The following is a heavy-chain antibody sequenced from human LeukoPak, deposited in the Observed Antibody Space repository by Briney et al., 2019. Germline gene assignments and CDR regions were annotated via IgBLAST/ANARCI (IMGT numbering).Heavy chain of an antibody. CDR3: ARDKSRDGYMYYFDY. Sequence: GGSLRLSCAASGFTFSSYWMSWVRQAPGKGLEWVANIKQDGSEKYYVDSVKGRFTISRDNAKNSLYLQMNSLRTEDTAVYYCARDKSRDGYMYYFDYWGQGTLVTVSS. J-gene: IGHJ4*02. CDR1: GFTFSSYW. V-gene: IGHV3-7*01. D-gene: IGHD5-24*01. CDR2: IKQDGSEK.